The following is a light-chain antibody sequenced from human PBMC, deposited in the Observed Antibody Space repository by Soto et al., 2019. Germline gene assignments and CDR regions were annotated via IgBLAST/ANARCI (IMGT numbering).Light chain of an antibody. CDR3: QQYASWPLI. CDR2: KAS. Sequence: DIQMTQSPSTLSASVGDRVTITCRASQSITNWLAWYQQKPRKAPNLLIYKASTLESGIPSRFSGSGSGTEFTLTISSLQPDDFATYYCQQYASWPLIFGGGTKVEIK. J-gene: IGKJ4*01. CDR1: QSITNW. V-gene: IGKV1-5*03.